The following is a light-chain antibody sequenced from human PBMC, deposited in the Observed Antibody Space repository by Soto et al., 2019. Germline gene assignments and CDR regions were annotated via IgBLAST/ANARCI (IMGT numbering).Light chain of an antibody. CDR1: QSVINN. Sequence: EIVLTQSPATLSVSKGERATLSCWASQSVINNLAWYQQKPGQAPRLLIYGASTMATGIPARFSGSGSGTEFTLTICGLQSEDFAVYYCPQYNNLPPPFCGGTMVDI. V-gene: IGKV3D-15*01. CDR2: GAS. J-gene: IGKJ4*01. CDR3: PQYNNLPPP.